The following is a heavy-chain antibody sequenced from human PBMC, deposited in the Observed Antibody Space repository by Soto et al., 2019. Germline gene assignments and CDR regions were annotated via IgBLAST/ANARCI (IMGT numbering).Heavy chain of an antibody. CDR3: AVRNYFDSSDYFRFDY. Sequence: KESGPPLVKPTQTLTLTCTFSGFSLTTSGVGVGWIRQPPGKALEWLALIYWDDDKRYSPSLKSRLTITKDTSKNQVVLTMTTMDPVETATYYCAVRNYFDSSDYFRFDYWGQGTLVTVSS. D-gene: IGHD3-22*01. CDR1: GFSLTTSGVG. V-gene: IGHV2-5*02. CDR2: IYWDDDK. J-gene: IGHJ4*02.